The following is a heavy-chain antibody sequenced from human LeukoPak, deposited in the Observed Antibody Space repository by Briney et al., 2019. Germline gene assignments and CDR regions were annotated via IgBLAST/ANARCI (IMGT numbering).Heavy chain of an antibody. V-gene: IGHV4-59*01. CDR3: ARSRSGYSYDHAAFDI. J-gene: IGHJ3*02. Sequence: SETLSLTCAVSGGSISSYYWSWIRQPPGKGLEWIAYIDYRGSTTYNPSLKSRVTISVDTSRNQFSLKLSSVTAADTAVYYCARSRSGYSYDHAAFDIWGQGTMVTVSS. CDR1: GGSISSYY. CDR2: IDYRGST. D-gene: IGHD5-18*01.